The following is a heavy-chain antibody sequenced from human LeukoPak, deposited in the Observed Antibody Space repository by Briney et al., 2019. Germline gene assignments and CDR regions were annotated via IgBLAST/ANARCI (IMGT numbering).Heavy chain of an antibody. J-gene: IGHJ4*02. D-gene: IGHD6-25*01. Sequence: PSGTLSLTCSVSVDSITSSNHLWGWIRQTRGDGLEWIGSVFFQNTYYNPSLKSRVTMSVDRTRSLLSLELRSVTAADTALYYCARQKGSTGFFDFWGRGTLVTVSS. V-gene: IGHV4-39*01. CDR2: VFFQNT. CDR1: VDSITSSNHL. CDR3: ARQKGSTGFFDF.